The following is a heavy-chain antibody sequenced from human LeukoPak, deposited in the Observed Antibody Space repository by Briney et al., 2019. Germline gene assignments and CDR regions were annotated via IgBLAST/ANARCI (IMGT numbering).Heavy chain of an antibody. D-gene: IGHD3-3*01. J-gene: IGHJ6*03. CDR1: GFTFSNYG. CDR3: AKGPTQVLRFLRDGKTYYMDV. V-gene: IGHV3-33*06. Sequence: PGGSLRLSCAASGFTFSNYGMHWVRQAPGRGLECVAVIWYDGKHQYYADSVKGRFNIPRDNTKNMLYLQMNSLRVEDTPVYYCAKGPTQVLRFLRDGKTYYMDVWGKGTSVLVSS. CDR2: IWYDGKHQ.